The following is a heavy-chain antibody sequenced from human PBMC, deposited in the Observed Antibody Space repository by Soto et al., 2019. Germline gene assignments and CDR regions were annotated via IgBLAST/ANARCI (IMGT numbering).Heavy chain of an antibody. D-gene: IGHD3-16*01. J-gene: IGHJ4*02. V-gene: IGHV2-5*02. Sequence: QVTLKESGPPLVKPTQTLTLTCTFSGFSLISSELGVGWIRQPPGKALEWLALIYGDDDKRHSPSLKSRLTITKDSSRNQVVLTMINMDPEDTATYYCARRLSGSASFDYWGQGTLVTVSS. CDR2: IYGDDDK. CDR3: ARRLSGSASFDY. CDR1: GFSLISSELG.